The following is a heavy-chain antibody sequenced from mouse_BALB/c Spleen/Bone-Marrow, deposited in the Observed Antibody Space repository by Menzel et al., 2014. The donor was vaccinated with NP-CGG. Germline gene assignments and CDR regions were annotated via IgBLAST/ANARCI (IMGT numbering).Heavy chain of an antibody. Sequence: EVKLVESGGGLVQPGGSLKLSCAASGFDFRRYWMSWVRQAPGKGLQWIGEINPDSRTINYTPSLKDKFIISRDNAKNTLYLQMTKVRSEDTALYCCARGSYYGHLDYWGQGTTLTVSS. J-gene: IGHJ2*01. V-gene: IGHV4-1*02. CDR1: GFDFRRYW. CDR3: ARGSYYGHLDY. CDR2: INPDSRTI. D-gene: IGHD2-1*01.